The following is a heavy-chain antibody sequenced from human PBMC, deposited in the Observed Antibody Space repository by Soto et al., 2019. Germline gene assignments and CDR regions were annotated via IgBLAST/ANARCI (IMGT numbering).Heavy chain of an antibody. Sequence: GGSLRLSCAASGFTFSSYWRHWVRQAPGKGLVWVSRINSDGSSTSYADSVKGRFTISRDNAKNTLYLQMNSLRAEDTAVYYCARDSGYPQGNWFDPWGQGTLVTVSS. CDR3: ARDSGYPQGNWFDP. D-gene: IGHD5-12*01. J-gene: IGHJ5*02. CDR1: GFTFSSYW. V-gene: IGHV3-74*01. CDR2: INSDGSST.